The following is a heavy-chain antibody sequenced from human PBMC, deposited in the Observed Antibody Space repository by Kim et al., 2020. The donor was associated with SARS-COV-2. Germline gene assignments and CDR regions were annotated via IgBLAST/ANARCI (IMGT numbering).Heavy chain of an antibody. V-gene: IGHV1-8*01. CDR1: GYTFTSYD. D-gene: IGHD3-22*01. CDR3: ARAFYPYLYYYDSSGYPGRPDY. CDR2: MNPNSGNT. Sequence: ASVKVSCKASGYTFTSYDINWVRQATGQGLEWMGWMNPNSGNTGYAQKFQGRVTMTRNTSISTAYMELSSLRSEDTAVYYCARAFYPYLYYYDSSGYPGRPDYWGQGTLVTVSS. J-gene: IGHJ4*02.